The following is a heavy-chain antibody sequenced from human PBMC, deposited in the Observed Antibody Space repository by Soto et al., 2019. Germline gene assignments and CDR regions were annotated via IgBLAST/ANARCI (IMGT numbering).Heavy chain of an antibody. CDR3: ARKICSGGSCSMTGNDAFDI. D-gene: IGHD2-15*01. CDR1: GGTFSSYT. CDR2: IIPILGIA. Sequence: SVKVSCKASGGTFSSYTISWVRQAPGQGLEWMGRIIPILGIANYAQKFQGRVTITADKSTSTAYMELSSLRSEDTAVYYCARKICSGGSCSMTGNDAFDIWGQGTMVTVSS. J-gene: IGHJ3*02. V-gene: IGHV1-69*02.